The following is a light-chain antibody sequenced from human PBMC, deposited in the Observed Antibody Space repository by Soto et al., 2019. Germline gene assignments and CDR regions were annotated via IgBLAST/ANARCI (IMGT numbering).Light chain of an antibody. CDR1: SSDVGSYNY. CDR2: EDT. CDR3: SSYTHTNTVL. V-gene: IGLV2-14*01. Sequence: QSVLTQPASVSGSPGQSITISCTGTSSDVGSYNYVSWYQHHPGKAPKVIIYEDTNRPSGISNRYDGSKSGNTAYLTISGLQSEDKADYYFSSYTHTNTVLFAGGTKLTVL. J-gene: IGLJ2*01.